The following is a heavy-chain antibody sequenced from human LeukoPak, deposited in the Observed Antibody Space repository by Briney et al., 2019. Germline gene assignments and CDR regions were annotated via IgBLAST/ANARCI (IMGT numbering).Heavy chain of an antibody. CDR2: IWYDGSNE. D-gene: IGHD3-9*01. V-gene: IGHV3-33*01. CDR3: ARDLGDIYDILTGPDY. CDR1: GFTFSSYG. J-gene: IGHJ4*02. Sequence: GGSLRLSCAASGFTFSSYGMHWVRQAPGKGLEWVAVIWYDGSNEYYADSVKGRFTISRDNSKNTLYLQMNSLRAEDTAVYYCARDLGDIYDILTGPDYWGQGTLVTVSS.